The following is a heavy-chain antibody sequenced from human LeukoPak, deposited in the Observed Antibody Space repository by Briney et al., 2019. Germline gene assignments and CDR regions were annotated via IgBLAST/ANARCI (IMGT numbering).Heavy chain of an antibody. V-gene: IGHV3-30*02. J-gene: IGHJ6*03. D-gene: IGHD3-9*01. CDR1: GFTFSSYG. Sequence: PGGSLRLSCAASGFTFSSYGMHWVRQAPGKGLEWVAFIRYDGSNKYYADSVKGRFTISRDNAKNSLYLQMNSLRAEDTAVYYCARLLVTAGYYYYYMDVWGKGTTVTVSS. CDR2: IRYDGSNK. CDR3: ARLLVTAGYYYYYMDV.